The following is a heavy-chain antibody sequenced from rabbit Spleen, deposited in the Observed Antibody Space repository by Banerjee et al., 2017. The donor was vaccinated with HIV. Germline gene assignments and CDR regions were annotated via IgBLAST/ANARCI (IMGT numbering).Heavy chain of an antibody. D-gene: IGHD2-1*01. CDR2: IAGSSSGFT. CDR1: GFSFSSNDY. CDR3: ARGSATMTMVITGYYFNF. J-gene: IGHJ4*01. Sequence: QSLEESGGDLVKPRASLTLTCTASGFSFSSNDYMCWVRQAPGKGLEWISCIAGSSSGFTYAATWAKGRFTCSKASSTTVTLQMTSLTVADTATYFCARGSATMTMVITGYYFNFWGQGTLVTVS. V-gene: IGHV1S40*01.